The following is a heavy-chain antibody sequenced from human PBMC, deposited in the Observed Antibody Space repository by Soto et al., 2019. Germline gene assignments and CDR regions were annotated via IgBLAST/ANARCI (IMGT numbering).Heavy chain of an antibody. CDR1: GYTFSDYA. Sequence: QVRLVQSGGEVKKPGASVKVSCQASGYTFSDYAISWGRQAPGQGLEWMGWISASTRNTDQAQNFQGRVIMTLDTSTNTAYMELRSLRSDDTAVYYCVRCYCSVGSCYACWHFDLWGRGTLVTVSS. CDR2: ISASTRNT. CDR3: VRCYCSVGSCYACWHFDL. D-gene: IGHD2-15*01. V-gene: IGHV1-18*01. J-gene: IGHJ2*01.